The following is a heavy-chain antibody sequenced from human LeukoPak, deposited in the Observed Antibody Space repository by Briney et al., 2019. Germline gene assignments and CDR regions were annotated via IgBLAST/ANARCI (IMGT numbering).Heavy chain of an antibody. CDR2: IYYSGST. CDR3: ASTSGSYDY. D-gene: IGHD1-26*01. CDR1: GVSISSSSYY. V-gene: IGHV4-39*01. J-gene: IGHJ4*02. Sequence: SETLSLTCTVSGVSISSSSYYWGSIRQPPGKGLEWIGSIYYSGSTYYNPSLKSRVTISVDTSKNQFSLKLSSVTAADTAVYYCASTSGSYDYWGQGTLVTVSS.